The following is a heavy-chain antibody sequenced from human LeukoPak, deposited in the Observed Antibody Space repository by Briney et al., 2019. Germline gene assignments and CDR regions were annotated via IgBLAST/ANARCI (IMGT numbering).Heavy chain of an antibody. J-gene: IGHJ4*02. CDR2: ISDSGGST. CDR1: GXTFSSYA. V-gene: IGHV3-23*01. Sequence: GGSLRLSCAASGXTFSSYAMSWVRQAPGKGLEWVSSISDSGGSTYYTDSVKGRFTISRDNSKNTLYLQMNSLRAEDTAVYYCAKSPYGAGDIFDFWGQGTLVTVSS. CDR3: AKSPYGAGDIFDF. D-gene: IGHD2-15*01.